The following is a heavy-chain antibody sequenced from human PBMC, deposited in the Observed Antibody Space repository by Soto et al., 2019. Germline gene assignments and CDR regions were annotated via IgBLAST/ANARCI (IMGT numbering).Heavy chain of an antibody. V-gene: IGHV1-24*01. CDR2: FDPEDGTA. D-gene: IGHD6-13*01. CDR1: GYTLTELS. CDR3: ARARYSSSWYLAFDI. Sequence: ASVKVSCKVSGYTLTELSMHWVRQAPGKGLEWMGGFDPEDGTANYAQKFQGRVTITADESTSTAYMELSSLRSEDTAVYYCARARYSSSWYLAFDIWGQGTMVTVSS. J-gene: IGHJ3*02.